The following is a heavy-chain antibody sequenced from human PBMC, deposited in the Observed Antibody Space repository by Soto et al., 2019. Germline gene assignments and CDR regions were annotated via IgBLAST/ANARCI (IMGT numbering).Heavy chain of an antibody. CDR2: INSDGSST. Sequence: GGSLRLSCAASGFTFSSYWMHWVCQAPGKGLVWVSRINSDGSSTSYADSVKGRFTISRDNAKNTLYLQMNSLRAEDTAVYYCARNDGAYYDILTGYYWFDPWGQGTLVTVSS. CDR3: ARNDGAYYDILTGYYWFDP. D-gene: IGHD3-9*01. CDR1: GFTFSSYW. J-gene: IGHJ5*02. V-gene: IGHV3-74*01.